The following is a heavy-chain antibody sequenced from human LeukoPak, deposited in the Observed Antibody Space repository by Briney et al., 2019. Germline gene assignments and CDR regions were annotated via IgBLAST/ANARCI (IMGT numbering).Heavy chain of an antibody. CDR3: ARSLAAAAGYFQH. V-gene: IGHV3-9*01. D-gene: IGHD3-10*01. J-gene: IGHJ1*01. CDR2: ISWNSGSI. Sequence: GGSLRLSCAASGFTFDDYAMHWVRQAPGKGLEWVSGISWNSGSIGYADSVKGRFTISRDNAKNSLYLQMNSLRAEDTALYYCARSLAAAAGYFQHWGQGTLVTVSS. CDR1: GFTFDDYA.